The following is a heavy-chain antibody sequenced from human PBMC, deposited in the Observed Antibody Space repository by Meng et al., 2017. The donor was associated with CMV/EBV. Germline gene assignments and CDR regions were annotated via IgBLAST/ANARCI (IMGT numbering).Heavy chain of an antibody. V-gene: IGHV1-18*01. CDR2: ISVYKGDT. CDR1: GYVFTSYD. D-gene: IGHD1-26*01. J-gene: IGHJ5*02. Sequence: ASVKVSCKASGYVFTSYDINWVRQAPGQGLEWLGWISVYKGDTNYAQKVQGRVTLTADTPTSTAYMELRGLRSDDTAVYYCARSRVGAWTWFDPWGQGTLVTVSS. CDR3: ARSRVGAWTWFDP.